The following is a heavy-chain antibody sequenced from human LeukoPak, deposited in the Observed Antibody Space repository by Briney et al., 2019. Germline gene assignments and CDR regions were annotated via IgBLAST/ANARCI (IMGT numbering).Heavy chain of an antibody. Sequence: GRSLRLSCAASGFTFSSYGMHWVRQAPGKGLEWVAVISYHGSNKYHADSVKGRFTISRDNSKNTLYLQMNSLRAEDTAVYYCAKDHCSGTSCFNYYGMDAWGQGTTVTVSS. D-gene: IGHD2-2*01. V-gene: IGHV3-30*18. CDR2: ISYHGSNK. CDR1: GFTFSSYG. CDR3: AKDHCSGTSCFNYYGMDA. J-gene: IGHJ6*02.